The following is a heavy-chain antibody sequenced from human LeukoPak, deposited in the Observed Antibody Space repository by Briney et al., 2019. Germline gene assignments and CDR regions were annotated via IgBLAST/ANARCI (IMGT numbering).Heavy chain of an antibody. D-gene: IGHD5-12*01. Sequence: GESLKISCKGSGYSFTSYWIGWVRQMPGKGLEWMGIIYPGDSDTRYSPSFQGQVTISADKSISTAYLQWSSLKASDTAMCYCARRGYSGYGGYYFDYWGQGTLVTVSS. V-gene: IGHV5-51*01. J-gene: IGHJ4*02. CDR2: IYPGDSDT. CDR1: GYSFTSYW. CDR3: ARRGYSGYGGYYFDY.